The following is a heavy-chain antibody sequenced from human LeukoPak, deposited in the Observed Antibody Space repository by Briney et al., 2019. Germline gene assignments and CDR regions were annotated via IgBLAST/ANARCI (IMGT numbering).Heavy chain of an antibody. J-gene: IGHJ4*02. V-gene: IGHV3-30*04. D-gene: IGHD6-19*01. CDR3: ARDSRQGSGWSGIDY. CDR2: TSYDGSDK. Sequence: GGSLRLSCVASGFTFSTYDMHWVRQAPGKGLEWMAVTSYDGSDKYYADSVKGRFPISRDNSKNTLYLQMNSLRPEDTAIYYCARDSRQGSGWSGIDYWGQGTLVTVSS. CDR1: GFTFSTYD.